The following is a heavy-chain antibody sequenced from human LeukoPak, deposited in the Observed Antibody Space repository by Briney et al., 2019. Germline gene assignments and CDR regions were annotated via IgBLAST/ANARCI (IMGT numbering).Heavy chain of an antibody. V-gene: IGHV4-38-2*02. D-gene: IGHD2-21*02. CDR3: ARDGHIVVVTQGGFDY. CDR1: GGSFSGYY. CDR2: IYHSGST. J-gene: IGHJ4*02. Sequence: SETLSLTCAVYGGSFSGYYWGWIRQPPGKGLEWIGSIYHSGSTYYNPSLKSRVTISVDTSKNQFSLKLSSVTAADTAVYYCARDGHIVVVTQGGFDYWGQGTLVTVSS.